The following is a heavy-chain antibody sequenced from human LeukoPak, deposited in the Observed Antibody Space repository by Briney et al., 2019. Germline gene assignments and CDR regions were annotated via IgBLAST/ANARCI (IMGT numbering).Heavy chain of an antibody. Sequence: ASVKVSCKASGYTFTGYYMHWLRQAPGQGLEWMGRINPNSGGTNYAQEFQGRVTMTRDTSISTAYMELSRLRSDDTAVYYCARWRAVTLPVYYYYYGMDVWGQGTTVTVSS. CDR2: INPNSGGT. D-gene: IGHD4-17*01. V-gene: IGHV1-2*06. J-gene: IGHJ6*02. CDR3: ARWRAVTLPVYYYYYGMDV. CDR1: GYTFTGYY.